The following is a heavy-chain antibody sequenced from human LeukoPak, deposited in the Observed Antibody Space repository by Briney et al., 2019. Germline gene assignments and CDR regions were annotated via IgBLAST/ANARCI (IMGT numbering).Heavy chain of an antibody. CDR1: GGSISSGSYY. CDR3: ARLDLRGANAFDI. CDR2: IYTSGST. J-gene: IGHJ3*02. D-gene: IGHD3-3*01. V-gene: IGHV4-61*02. Sequence: PSETLSLTCTVSGGSISSGSYYWSWIRQPAGKGLEWIGRIYTSGSTNYNPSLKSRVTISVDTSKNQFSLKLSSVTAADTAVYYCARLDLRGANAFDIWGQGTMVTVSS.